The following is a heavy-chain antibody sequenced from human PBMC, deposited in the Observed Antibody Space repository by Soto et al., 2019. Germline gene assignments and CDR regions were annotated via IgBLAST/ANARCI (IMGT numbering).Heavy chain of an antibody. Sequence: QVQLVQSGAEVKKPGASVKVSCKASGYTFTSYAMHWVRQAPGQRLEWMGWINAGNGNTKYSQKFQGRVTITRDTSASTAYMELSSLRSEDTAVYYCARGRAVWYDQNWFDPWGQGTLVTVSS. CDR1: GYTFTSYA. V-gene: IGHV1-3*01. J-gene: IGHJ5*02. CDR3: ARGRAVWYDQNWFDP. CDR2: INAGNGNT. D-gene: IGHD2-15*01.